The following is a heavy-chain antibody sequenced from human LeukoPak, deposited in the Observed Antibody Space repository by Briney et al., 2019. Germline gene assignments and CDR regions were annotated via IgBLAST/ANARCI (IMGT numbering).Heavy chain of an antibody. Sequence: GASVKVSCKASGYTFTSYYMHWVRQAPGQGLEWMGGIIPIFGTPNYAQKFQGRVTIIADESTSTVYMELSSLRSEDTAVYYCARGGNYYGSGNYYYYYYYMDVWGKGTTVTVSS. D-gene: IGHD3-10*01. CDR2: IIPIFGTP. CDR1: GYTFTSYY. J-gene: IGHJ6*03. CDR3: ARGGNYYGSGNYYYYYYYMDV. V-gene: IGHV1-69*13.